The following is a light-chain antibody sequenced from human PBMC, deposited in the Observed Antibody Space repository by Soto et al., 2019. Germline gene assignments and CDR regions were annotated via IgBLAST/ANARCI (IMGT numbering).Light chain of an antibody. J-gene: IGKJ1*01. CDR2: GAS. CDR1: ESVSSN. Sequence: EIVMTQSPATLSLSPGERATLSCRASESVSSNVAWYQQKPGQAPRLLIYGASTRATGIPARFSGSGSGTEFTLTISSLQAEYFAVYYCQHYNNSPWTFGQGTKVEIQ. CDR3: QHYNNSPWT. V-gene: IGKV3-15*01.